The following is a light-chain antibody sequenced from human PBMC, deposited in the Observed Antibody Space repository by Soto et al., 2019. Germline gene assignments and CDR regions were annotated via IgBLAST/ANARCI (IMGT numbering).Light chain of an antibody. CDR2: EVS. CDR3: TSYTTSSTRV. Sequence: QSVLTQPASVSGSPGQSITISCTGTSSDVGGYNYVSWYQQHPGEAPKLIIYEVSNRPSGVSYRFSASKSDNTASLTISGLQPEDEADYYCTSYTTSSTRVFGTGTKVTVL. V-gene: IGLV2-14*01. J-gene: IGLJ1*01. CDR1: SSDVGGYNY.